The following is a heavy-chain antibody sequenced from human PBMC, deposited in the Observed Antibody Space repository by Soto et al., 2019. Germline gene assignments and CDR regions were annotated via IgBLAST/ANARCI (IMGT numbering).Heavy chain of an antibody. J-gene: IGHJ4*02. CDR1: GYTFTSYG. Sequence: ASVKVSCKASGYTFTSYGISWVRQAPGQGLEWMGWISAYNGNTTYAQKLQGRVTMTTDTSTSTAYMELRSLRSDDTAVYYCARLRYYDSSGYPYFDYWGQGTLVTVSS. CDR3: ARLRYYDSSGYPYFDY. V-gene: IGHV1-18*04. D-gene: IGHD3-22*01. CDR2: ISAYNGNT.